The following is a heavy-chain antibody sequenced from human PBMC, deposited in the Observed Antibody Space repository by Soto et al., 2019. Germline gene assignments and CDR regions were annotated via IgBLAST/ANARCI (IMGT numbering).Heavy chain of an antibody. D-gene: IGHD1-1*01. J-gene: IGHJ4*02. Sequence: QVQLVQSGAEVKKPGSSVKVSCKASGGTFNNYAFIWVRQAPGQGLQWMGGIIPIFGTTKYAQKFLGRVTITADDSTSTVYLDLSSLRSEDTAVYYRVMANDVFDYWGQGTLVTVSS. CDR1: GGTFNNYA. V-gene: IGHV1-69*01. CDR2: IIPIFGTT. CDR3: VMANDVFDY.